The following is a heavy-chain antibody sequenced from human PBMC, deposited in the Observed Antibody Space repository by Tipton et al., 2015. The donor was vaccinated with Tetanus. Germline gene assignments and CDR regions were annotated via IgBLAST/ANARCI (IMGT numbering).Heavy chain of an antibody. CDR3: ARDPKYCSGGSCYRNQPFDP. J-gene: IGHJ5*02. CDR1: GGTFSSYA. D-gene: IGHD2-15*01. CDR2: IIPIFGTA. Sequence: QLVQSGAEVKKPGSSVKVSCKASGGTFSSYAISWVRQAPGQGLEWMGGIIPIFGTANYAQKFQGRVTITADESTSPAYMELSSLRSEDAAVYYCARDPKYCSGGSCYRNQPFDPWGQGTLVTVSS. V-gene: IGHV1-69*01.